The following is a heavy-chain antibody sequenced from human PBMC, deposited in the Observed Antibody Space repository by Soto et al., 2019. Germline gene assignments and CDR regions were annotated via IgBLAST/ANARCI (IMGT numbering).Heavy chain of an antibody. CDR2: INHSGST. J-gene: IGHJ3*02. V-gene: IGHV4-34*01. CDR1: GGSLSGYY. D-gene: IGHD3-9*01. Sequence: SETLSLTCAVYGGSLSGYYWSWIRQPPGKGLEWIGEINHSGSTNYNPSLKSRVTISVDTSKNQFSLKLSSVTAADTAVYYCARGGDILTGYLDAFDIWGQGTMVTVSS. CDR3: ARGGDILTGYLDAFDI.